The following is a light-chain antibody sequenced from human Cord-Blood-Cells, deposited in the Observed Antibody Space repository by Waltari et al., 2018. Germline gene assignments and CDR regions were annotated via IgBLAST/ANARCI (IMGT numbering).Light chain of an antibody. CDR2: DAS. V-gene: IGKV1-5*01. J-gene: IGKJ1*01. CDR1: QSISSW. CDR3: QQYNSYWT. Sequence: DIQMTQSPSTLSASVGDRVTIPCRASQSISSWLAWYQQEPGEAPKLLIYDASSLESGVPSRCSGSGSGTEFTLTISSLQPDDFATYYCQQYNSYWTFGQGTKVEIK.